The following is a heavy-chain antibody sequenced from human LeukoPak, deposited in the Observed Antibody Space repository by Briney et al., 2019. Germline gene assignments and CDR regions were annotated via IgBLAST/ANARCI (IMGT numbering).Heavy chain of an antibody. CDR3: ARGRATNFDY. CDR2: ISSSSRST. CDR1: GFTFSDYY. V-gene: IGHV3-11*06. D-gene: IGHD1-26*01. J-gene: IGHJ4*02. Sequence: GGSLRLSCAASGFTFSDYYMTWIRQAPGKGLEWVSFISSSSRSTNYADSVKGRFTISRDNAKDSLYLQMNSLRVEDTAVYYCARGRATNFDYWGQGAPVTVSS.